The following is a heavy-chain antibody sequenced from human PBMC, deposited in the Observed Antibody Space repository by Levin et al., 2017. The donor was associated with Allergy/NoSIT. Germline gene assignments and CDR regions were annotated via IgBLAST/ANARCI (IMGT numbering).Heavy chain of an antibody. CDR3: ARGRSQPPRYYDFWSGQSHFDY. Sequence: PSETLSLTCAVYGGSFSGYYWSWIRQPPGKGLEWIGEINHSGSTNYNPSLKSRVTISVDTSKNQFSLKLSSVTAADTAVYYCARGRSQPPRYYDFWSGQSHFDYWGQGTLVTVSS. J-gene: IGHJ4*02. CDR1: GGSFSGYY. CDR2: INHSGST. D-gene: IGHD3-3*01. V-gene: IGHV4-34*01.